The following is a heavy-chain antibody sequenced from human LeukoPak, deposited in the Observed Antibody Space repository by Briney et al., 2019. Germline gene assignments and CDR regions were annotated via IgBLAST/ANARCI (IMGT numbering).Heavy chain of an antibody. Sequence: KPSETLSLTCTVSGGSISSYYWSWIRQPPGKGLEWIGNIYYSGSTNYNPSLKSRVTISVDTSKNQFSLKLSSVTAADTAVYYCARSGLRYFDWSDYWGQGTLVTVSS. CDR2: IYYSGST. D-gene: IGHD3-9*01. V-gene: IGHV4-59*01. CDR3: ARSGLRYFDWSDY. CDR1: GGSISSYY. J-gene: IGHJ4*02.